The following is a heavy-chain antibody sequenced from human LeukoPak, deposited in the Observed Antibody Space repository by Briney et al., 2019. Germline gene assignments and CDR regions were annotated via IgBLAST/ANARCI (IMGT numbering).Heavy chain of an antibody. CDR1: GGSISSGNYY. CDR2: IYYSGST. CDR3: ARMGIVGATGYYFDY. J-gene: IGHJ4*02. D-gene: IGHD1-26*01. Sequence: PSETLSLTCTVSGGSISSGNYYWNWIRQHPGEGLEWIGYIYYSGSTHYNPSLKSRVTISVDTSKNQFSLRLSSVTAADTAVYYCARMGIVGATGYYFDYWGQGTLVTVSS. V-gene: IGHV4-31*03.